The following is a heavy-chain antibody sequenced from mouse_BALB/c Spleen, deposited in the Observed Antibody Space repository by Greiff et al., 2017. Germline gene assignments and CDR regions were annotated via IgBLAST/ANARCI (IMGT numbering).Heavy chain of an antibody. Sequence: QVQLKQSGPGLVAPSQSLSITCTVSGFSLTGYGVNWVRQPPGKGLEWLGMIWGDGSTDYNSALKSRLSISKDNSKSQVFLKMNSLQTDDTARYYCARDPATTAYAMDYWGQGTSVTVSS. D-gene: IGHD1-2*01. V-gene: IGHV2-6-7*01. CDR3: ARDPATTAYAMDY. CDR2: IWGDGST. J-gene: IGHJ4*01. CDR1: GFSLTGYG.